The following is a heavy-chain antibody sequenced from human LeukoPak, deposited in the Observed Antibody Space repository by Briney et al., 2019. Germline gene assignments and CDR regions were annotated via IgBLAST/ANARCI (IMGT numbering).Heavy chain of an antibody. D-gene: IGHD3-22*01. CDR1: GGTFSSYS. CDR3: ARVLLYYYDSSGPLDAFDI. J-gene: IGHJ3*02. Sequence: ASVKVSCKASGGTFSSYSISWVRQAPGQGLEWMGGIIPIFVTKNYAQKFQDRVTIAADESTSTAYMELSSLRSDDTAVYYCARVLLYYYDSSGPLDAFDIWGQGTMVTVSS. CDR2: IIPIFVTK. V-gene: IGHV1-69*13.